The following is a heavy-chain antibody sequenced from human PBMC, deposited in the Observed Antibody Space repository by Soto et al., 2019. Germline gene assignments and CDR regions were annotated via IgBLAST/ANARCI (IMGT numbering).Heavy chain of an antibody. CDR1: GYTFTSYG. Sequence: ASVKVSCKASGYTFTSYGISWVRQAPGQGLEWMGWISAYNGNTNYAQKLQGRVTMTTDTSTSTAYMELRSLRSDDTAVYYCAVSGYYSGHYYYYYGMDVWGHGTTVTVSS. D-gene: IGHD3-22*01. CDR3: AVSGYYSGHYYYYYGMDV. J-gene: IGHJ6*02. CDR2: ISAYNGNT. V-gene: IGHV1-18*01.